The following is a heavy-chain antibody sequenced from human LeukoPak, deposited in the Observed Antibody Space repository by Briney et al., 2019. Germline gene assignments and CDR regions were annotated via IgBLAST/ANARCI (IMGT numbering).Heavy chain of an antibody. J-gene: IGHJ3*02. CDR1: GYTFTSYA. V-gene: IGHV1-3*03. D-gene: IGHD5-12*01. Sequence: ASVKVSCKASGYTFTSYAMHWVRQAPGQRLEWMGWINAGNGNTKYSQEFQGRVTITRDTSASTAYMELSSLRSEDMAVYYCARDGGYTKSDAFDIWGQGTMVTVSS. CDR2: INAGNGNT. CDR3: ARDGGYTKSDAFDI.